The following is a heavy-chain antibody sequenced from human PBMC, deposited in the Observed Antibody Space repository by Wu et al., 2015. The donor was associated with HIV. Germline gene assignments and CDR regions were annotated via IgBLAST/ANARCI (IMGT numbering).Heavy chain of an antibody. D-gene: IGHD4-17*01. CDR1: GDSISSGGYY. J-gene: IGHJ4*02. Sequence: QVQLQESGPGLVKPSQTLSLTRTVSGDSISSGGYYWNWIRQPPGKGLEWMAYIYYTGITSYNPSLRGRVSMTVDTSGNQFSLNVTSVTAADTALYYCARAATVTTGFDFWGQGMLVTVSS. V-gene: IGHV4-30-4*08. CDR2: IYYTGIT. CDR3: ARAATVTTGFDF.